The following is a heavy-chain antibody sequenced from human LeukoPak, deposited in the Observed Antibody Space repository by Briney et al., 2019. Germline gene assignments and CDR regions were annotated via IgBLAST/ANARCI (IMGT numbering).Heavy chain of an antibody. CDR2: ISGSVGTT. J-gene: IGHJ4*02. Sequence: GGSLRLSCAASGFTFSSYAMSWGRQAPGKGLEWGSGISGSVGTTYYADSVKGRFTISRDNSKNTLYLQMNILRAEDTAMYYCARRIAAGGTAIGYWGQGTLVTVSS. D-gene: IGHD6-13*01. CDR3: ARRIAAGGTAIGY. CDR1: GFTFSSYA. V-gene: IGHV3-23*01.